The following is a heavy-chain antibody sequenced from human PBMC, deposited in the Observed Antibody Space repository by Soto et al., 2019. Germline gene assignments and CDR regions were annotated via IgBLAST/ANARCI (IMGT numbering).Heavy chain of an antibody. CDR2: ISYDGSNK. V-gene: IGHV3-30*18. D-gene: IGHD2-15*01. CDR1: GFTFSSYG. J-gene: IGHJ4*02. CDR3: AKDQHGGNPNY. Sequence: PGGSLRLSCAASGFTFSSYGMHWVRQAPGKGLEWVAVISYDGSNKYYADSVKGRFTISRDNSKNTLYLQMNSLRAEDTAVYYCAKDQHGGNPNYWGQGTLVTVSS.